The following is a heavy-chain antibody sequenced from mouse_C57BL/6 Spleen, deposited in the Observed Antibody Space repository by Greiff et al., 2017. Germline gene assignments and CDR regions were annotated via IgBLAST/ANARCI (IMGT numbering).Heavy chain of an antibody. CDR2: INPGSGGT. CDR3: ARRAGVCAMGY. V-gene: IGHV1-54*01. CDR1: GYAFTNYL. J-gene: IGHJ4*01. D-gene: IGHD3-3*01. Sequence: QVQLQQSGAELVRPGTSVKVSCKASGYAFTNYLIEWVKQRPGQGLEWIGVINPGSGGTNYNEKFKGKARLNVDKSSSTAYMQLSSLTSEDSAVYYWARRAGVCAMGYWGQGTSVTASA.